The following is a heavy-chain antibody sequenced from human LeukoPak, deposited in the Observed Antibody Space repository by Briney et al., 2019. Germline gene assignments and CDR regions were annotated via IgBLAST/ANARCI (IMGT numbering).Heavy chain of an antibody. CDR2: ISGSGGST. J-gene: IGHJ4*02. V-gene: IGHV3-23*01. CDR3: ARDGDDFWSGYLKY. Sequence: GGSLRLSCAASGFTFSSYAMSWVRQAPGKGLGWVSAISGSGGSTYYADSVKGRFTISRDNSKNTLYLQMNSLRAEDTAVYYCARDGDDFWSGYLKYWGQGTLVTVSS. D-gene: IGHD3-3*01. CDR1: GFTFSSYA.